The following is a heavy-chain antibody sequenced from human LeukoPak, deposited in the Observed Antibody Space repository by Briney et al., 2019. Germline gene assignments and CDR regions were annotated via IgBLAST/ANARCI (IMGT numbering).Heavy chain of an antibody. J-gene: IGHJ4*02. CDR2: IRYDGSNK. CDR3: AKDRPGFSVAARQPFDY. CDR1: GFTFSSYG. D-gene: IGHD6-6*01. V-gene: IGHV3-30*02. Sequence: PGGSLRLSCAASGFTFSSYGMHWVRQAPGKGLEWVAFIRYDGSNKYYADSVKGRFTISRDNSKNTLYLQMNSLRAEDTAVYYCAKDRPGFSVAARQPFDYWGQGTLVTVSS.